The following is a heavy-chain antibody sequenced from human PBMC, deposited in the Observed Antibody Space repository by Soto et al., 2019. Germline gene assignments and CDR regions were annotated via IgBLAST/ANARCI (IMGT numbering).Heavy chain of an antibody. J-gene: IGHJ2*01. CDR1: GFTFDDYA. D-gene: IGHD6-6*01. Sequence: EVQLVESGGGLVQPGRSLRLSCAASGFTFDDYAMHWVRQAPGKGLEWVSGISWNSGSIGYADSVKGRFTISRDNAQNPLYLQMNSLRTEATALYYCSKERVGQLATQLHLWGRGTLVTFSA. CDR2: ISWNSGSI. CDR3: SKERVGQLATQLHL. V-gene: IGHV3-9*01.